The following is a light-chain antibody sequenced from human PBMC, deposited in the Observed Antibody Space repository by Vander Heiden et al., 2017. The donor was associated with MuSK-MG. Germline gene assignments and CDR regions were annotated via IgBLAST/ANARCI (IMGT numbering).Light chain of an antibody. Sequence: SYEVTQPPSVSVSPGQTASITCSGDNLGDKYACWYQQKPGQSPVLVIYQDSKRPSGTPERFSGSNSGNTATLTISGTQAMDEADYYCQAWDSSTVVFGGGTKLTVL. CDR1: NLGDKY. CDR2: QDS. V-gene: IGLV3-1*01. J-gene: IGLJ2*01. CDR3: QAWDSSTVV.